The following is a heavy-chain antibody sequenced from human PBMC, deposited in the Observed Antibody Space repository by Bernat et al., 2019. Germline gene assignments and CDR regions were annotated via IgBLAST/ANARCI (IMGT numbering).Heavy chain of an antibody. V-gene: IGHV1-46*01. CDR2: INPSGGTT. CDR1: GYTFTTYY. Sequence: QVQLVQSGAEVKKPGASVKVSCKASGYTFTTYYMHWVRQAPGQGLEWMGIINPSGGTTNYEQKFQGRVTMTRYTSTSTVYMELSSLRSEDTAVYYCARGRGTGDFDYWGQGTLVTVSS. D-gene: IGHD3-10*01. CDR3: ARGRGTGDFDY. J-gene: IGHJ4*02.